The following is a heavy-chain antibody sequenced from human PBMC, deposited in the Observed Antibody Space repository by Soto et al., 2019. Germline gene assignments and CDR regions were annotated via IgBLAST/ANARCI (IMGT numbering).Heavy chain of an antibody. CDR3: ARDPNDSPGYSNPYYYGMDV. D-gene: IGHD3-22*01. CDR1: GYTFTSYG. J-gene: IGHJ6*02. V-gene: IGHV1-3*01. CDR2: INAGNGNT. Sequence: ASVKVSCKASGYTFTSYGIHWVRQAPGQRLEWTGWINAGNGNTKYSEKFQGRVTITRDTSASTAYLELSSLRSEDTAVYYCARDPNDSPGYSNPYYYGMDVCGQGTTVTVSS.